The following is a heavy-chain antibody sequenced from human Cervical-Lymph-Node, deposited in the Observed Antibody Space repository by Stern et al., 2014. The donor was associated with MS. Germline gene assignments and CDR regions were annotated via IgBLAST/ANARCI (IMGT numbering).Heavy chain of an antibody. CDR3: ARDRGMLVVVTYSLDY. J-gene: IGHJ4*02. V-gene: IGHV3-30*03. CDR1: GFSFSSYG. Sequence: VQLVESGGTVVQPGRSLRLSCAASGFSFSSYGMHWVRQVPGKGLERSAVISSDGSNQYYADSVKGRLTISRDNSKNTLYLQMNSLRAEDTAVYYCARDRGMLVVVTYSLDYWGQGTLVTVSS. CDR2: ISSDGSNQ. D-gene: IGHD3-22*01.